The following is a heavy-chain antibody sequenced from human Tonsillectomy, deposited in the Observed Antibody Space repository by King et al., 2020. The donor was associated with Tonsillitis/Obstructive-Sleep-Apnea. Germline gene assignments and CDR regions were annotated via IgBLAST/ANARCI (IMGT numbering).Heavy chain of an antibody. D-gene: IGHD2-2*01. CDR1: GYSFTSYW. V-gene: IGHV5-51*01. CDR2: IYPGDSDT. Sequence: VQLVESGAEVKKPGESLKISCKGSGYSFTSYWIGWVRQMPGKGLEWRGIIYPGDSDTRYSPSFQGQVTISADKSISTAYLQWSSLKASDTAMYYCARPYCSSTSCYHQFDYWGQGTLVTVSS. J-gene: IGHJ4*02. CDR3: ARPYCSSTSCYHQFDY.